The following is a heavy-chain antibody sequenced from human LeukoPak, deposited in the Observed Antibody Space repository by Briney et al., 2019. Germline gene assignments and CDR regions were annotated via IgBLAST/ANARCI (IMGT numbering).Heavy chain of an antibody. CDR2: IYHSGST. D-gene: IGHD3-9*01. Sequence: SGTLSLTCAVSGGSVSSSNWWTWVRQPPGKGLEWIGEIYHSGSTKYNPSLKSRVTISVDKSKNQFSLKLTSVTAADTAVYYCARVAGHFDLPDWGQGTLVTVSS. CDR1: GGSVSSSNW. J-gene: IGHJ4*02. V-gene: IGHV4-4*02. CDR3: ARVAGHFDLPD.